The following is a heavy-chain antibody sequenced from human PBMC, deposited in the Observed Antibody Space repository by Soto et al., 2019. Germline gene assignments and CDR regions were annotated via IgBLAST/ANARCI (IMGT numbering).Heavy chain of an antibody. V-gene: IGHV4-34*01. CDR1: GGPLTNHF. J-gene: IGHJ6*01. Sequence: PSETLSLTCAVNGGPLTNHFWSWIRQPPGRGLEWIGDIDQSGSTNYNPSLESRGTMSVDTFKNQFSLKVTSLTMADTAGYFCGRPRPSDAGHFWLGFFTIHFYY. CDR3: GRPRPSDAGHFWLGFFTIHFYY. D-gene: IGHD3-3*02. CDR2: IDQSGST.